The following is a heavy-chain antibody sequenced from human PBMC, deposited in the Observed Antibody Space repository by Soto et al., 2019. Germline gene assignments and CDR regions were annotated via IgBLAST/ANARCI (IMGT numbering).Heavy chain of an antibody. V-gene: IGHV3-30*18. D-gene: IGHD5-12*01. J-gene: IGHJ4*02. CDR1: GFTFSSYD. CDR2: ISYDGSNK. Sequence: QVQLVESGGGVVQPGRSLRLSCAASGFTFSSYDMHWVRQAPGKGLEWVAVISYDGSNKYYADSVKGRFTISRDNSKNTLYLQMNSLRAEDTAVYYCAKEYSDYDHFDYWGQGTLVTVSS. CDR3: AKEYSDYDHFDY.